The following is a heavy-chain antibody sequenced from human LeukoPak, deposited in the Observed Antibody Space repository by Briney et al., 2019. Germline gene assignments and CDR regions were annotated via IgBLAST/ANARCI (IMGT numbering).Heavy chain of an antibody. V-gene: IGHV1-46*01. J-gene: IGHJ4*02. CDR1: GYTLTSLH. Sequence: ASVKVSCKASGYTLTSLHLHWVRQAPGQGLEWMGIINPTGGSTSYAQKFQGRVTMTTDTSTSTVYMELSSLRSEDTAVYYCARDSSNWALDYWGQGTLVTVSS. D-gene: IGHD7-27*01. CDR3: ARDSSNWALDY. CDR2: INPTGGST.